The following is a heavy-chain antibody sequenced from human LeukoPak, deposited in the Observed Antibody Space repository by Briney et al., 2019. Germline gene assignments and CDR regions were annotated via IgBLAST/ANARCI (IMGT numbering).Heavy chain of an antibody. D-gene: IGHD3-22*01. V-gene: IGHV1-2*02. CDR3: AKDNRHYYDTSGLRGIDY. CDR1: GYTFTGYY. CDR2: INPTSGDT. Sequence: GASVKVSCKASGYTFTGYYIHWVRQAPGQGLEWMGWINPTSGDTNYVQKFQGRVTMTRDTSISTTYMELNTLRSDDTAVYYCAKDNRHYYDTSGLRGIDYWGQGTLVTVSS. J-gene: IGHJ4*02.